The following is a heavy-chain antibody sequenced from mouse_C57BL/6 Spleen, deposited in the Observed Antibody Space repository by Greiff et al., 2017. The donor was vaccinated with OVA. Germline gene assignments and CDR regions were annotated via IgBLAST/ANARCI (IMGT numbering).Heavy chain of an antibody. V-gene: IGHV3-1*01. CDR2: ISYSGST. D-gene: IGHD1-2*01. CDR3: ARDSTTAPFAY. CDR1: GYSITSGYD. Sequence: EVQLQQSGPGMVKPSQSLSLTCTVTGYSITSGYDWHWIRHFPGNKLEWMGYISYSGSTNYNPSLKSRISITHDTSKNHFFLKLNSVTTEDTATYYCARDSTTAPFAYWGQGTLVTVSA. J-gene: IGHJ3*01.